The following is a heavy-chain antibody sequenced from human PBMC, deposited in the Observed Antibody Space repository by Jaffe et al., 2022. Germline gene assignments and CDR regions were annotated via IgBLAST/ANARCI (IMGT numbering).Heavy chain of an antibody. V-gene: IGHV3-23*01. CDR2: ISGSGGTT. Sequence: EVQLLESGGGFIQPGGSLRLSCAASGFTFSSFAMSWVRQAPGKGLEWVSAISGSGGTTYSADSVKGRFTISRDNSKNTLYLQMKSLRAEDTAVYYCAKAPFYDYIWGSYRSNYFDCWGQGTLVTVSS. D-gene: IGHD3-16*02. CDR1: GFTFSSFA. J-gene: IGHJ4*02. CDR3: AKAPFYDYIWGSYRSNYFDC.